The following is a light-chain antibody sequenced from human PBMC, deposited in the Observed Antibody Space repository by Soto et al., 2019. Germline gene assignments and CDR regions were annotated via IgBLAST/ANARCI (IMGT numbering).Light chain of an antibody. CDR3: QQYGSSQWT. CDR2: GAS. CDR1: QSVSSSY. J-gene: IGKJ1*01. V-gene: IGKV3-20*01. Sequence: EIVLTQSPGTLSLSPGERATLSCRARQSVSSSYLAWYQQKPGQAPRLLIYGASSRATGIPDRFSGSGSGTDFTLTISRLEPEDFAGYYCQQYGSSQWTFGQGTKVEIK.